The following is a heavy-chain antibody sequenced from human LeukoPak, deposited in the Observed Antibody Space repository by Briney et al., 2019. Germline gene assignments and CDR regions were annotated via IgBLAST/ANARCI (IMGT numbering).Heavy chain of an antibody. CDR2: IYTSGST. D-gene: IGHD2-2*01. Sequence: PSETLSLTCTVSGGSISSYYWSWLRQPAGKGLEWIGRIYTSGSTNYNPSLKSRVTMSVDTSKNQFSLKLSSVTAADTAVYYCARDIIAYCSSTSCYGYFDYWGQGTLVTVSS. V-gene: IGHV4-4*07. CDR3: ARDIIAYCSSTSCYGYFDY. CDR1: GGSISSYY. J-gene: IGHJ4*02.